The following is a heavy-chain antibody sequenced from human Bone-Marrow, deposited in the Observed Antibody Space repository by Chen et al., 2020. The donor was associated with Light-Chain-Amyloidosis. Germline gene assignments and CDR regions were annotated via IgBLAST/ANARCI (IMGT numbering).Heavy chain of an antibody. CDR3: ARGNWNDLAFDV. CDR1: GGSITSGSFS. Sequence: TSSQTLXLTCAVSGGSITSGSFSWNWIRQPLGKGLEWIGYVYQSGSTYYNPSLNSRVTISVDLSENXXXXXXXXXXAADSAVYYCARGNWNDLAFDVWGQGTLVTVSS. J-gene: IGHJ3*01. V-gene: IGHV4-30-2*01. D-gene: IGHD1-1*01. CDR2: VYQSGST.